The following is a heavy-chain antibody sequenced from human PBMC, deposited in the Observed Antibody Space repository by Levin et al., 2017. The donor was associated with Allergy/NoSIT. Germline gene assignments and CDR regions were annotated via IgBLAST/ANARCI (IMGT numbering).Heavy chain of an antibody. CDR3: ARHNRGYSSSWYPYWYFDL. D-gene: IGHD6-13*01. CDR2: IYPGDSDT. CDR1: GYSFTSYW. Sequence: GGSLRLSCKGSGYSFTSYWIGWVRQMPGKGLEWMGIIYPGDSDTRYSPSFQGQVTISADKSISTAYLQWSSLKASDTAMYYCARHNRGYSSSWYPYWYFDLWGRGTLVTVSS. V-gene: IGHV5-51*01. J-gene: IGHJ2*01.